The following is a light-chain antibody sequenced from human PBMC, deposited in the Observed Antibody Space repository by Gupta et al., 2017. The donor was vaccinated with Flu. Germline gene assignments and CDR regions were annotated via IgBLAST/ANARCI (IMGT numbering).Light chain of an antibody. V-gene: IGKV1-5*03. CDR1: QSVISW. CDR3: QQHHILGT. CDR2: KAS. Sequence: DIQMTQSPSTLSAFVGDRVTITCRASQSVISWLAWYQQKPGKAPKLLINKASSLASGVPSRFSGSGSGTEFTLTISSLQPDDVATYYCQQHHILGTFGQGTKVEIK. J-gene: IGKJ1*01.